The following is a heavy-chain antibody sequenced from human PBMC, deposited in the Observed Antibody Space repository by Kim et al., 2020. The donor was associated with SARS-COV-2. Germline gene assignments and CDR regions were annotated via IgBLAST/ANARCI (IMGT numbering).Heavy chain of an antibody. CDR1: GFTFTKVW. D-gene: IGHD2-21*01. CDR3: TTDYERIGGLCDGETCYPASL. CDR2: IRSKVDSGTA. J-gene: IGHJ4*02. V-gene: IGHV3-15*01. Sequence: GGSLRLSCAASGFTFTKVWLSWVRQAPGKGLEWVGRIRSKVDSGTADYAAPVKGRFTISRDDSKNTLYLQMNGLRAEDTAFYHCTTDYERIGGLCDGETCYPASLWGQGTLVTVSS.